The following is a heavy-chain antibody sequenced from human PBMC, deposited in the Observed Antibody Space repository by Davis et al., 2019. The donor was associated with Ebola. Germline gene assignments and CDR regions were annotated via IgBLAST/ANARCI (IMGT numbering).Heavy chain of an antibody. V-gene: IGHV3-23*01. D-gene: IGHD6-19*01. CDR2: INGSGVRT. CDR1: GFSFSNYA. CDR3: AKDRQNRSGWYDTFDI. J-gene: IGHJ3*02. Sequence: PGGSLRLSCAASGFSFSNYAMNWVRQAPGRGLEWVSTINGSGVRTFYAASVKGRFTMSRDNSRNVVDLQMNSLRVEDTAVYFCAKDRQNRSGWYDTFDILGQGTVVTVSS.